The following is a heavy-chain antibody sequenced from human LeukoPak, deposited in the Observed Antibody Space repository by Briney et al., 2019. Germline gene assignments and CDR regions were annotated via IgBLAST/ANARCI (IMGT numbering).Heavy chain of an antibody. CDR2: ISSSSSYI. CDR3: ARSMIAAAGYYYGMDV. J-gene: IGHJ6*01. D-gene: IGHD6-13*01. Sequence: GGSLRLSCAASGFTFSSYSMNWVRQAPGKGLEWVSSISSSSSYIYYADSVKGRFTISRDNAKNSLYLQMNSLRAEDTAVYYCARSMIAAAGYYYGMDVWGQGTSVTVSS. CDR1: GFTFSSYS. V-gene: IGHV3-21*01.